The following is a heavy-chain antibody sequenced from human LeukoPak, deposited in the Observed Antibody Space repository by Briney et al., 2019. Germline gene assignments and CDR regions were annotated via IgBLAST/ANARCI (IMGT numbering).Heavy chain of an antibody. D-gene: IGHD6-25*01. CDR2: ISTVSTYT. CDR3: ARDGSGLFLYYYMDV. Sequence: GGSLRLSCAPSGFTFSDYSMNWVRPAPGKGLEWVASISTVSTYTFYGDSVEGRFSISRDNAKNVLYLHMSRLTAEDTAVYYCARDGSGLFLYYYMDVWGKGTTVTVS. V-gene: IGHV3-21*06. CDR1: GFTFSDYS. J-gene: IGHJ6*03.